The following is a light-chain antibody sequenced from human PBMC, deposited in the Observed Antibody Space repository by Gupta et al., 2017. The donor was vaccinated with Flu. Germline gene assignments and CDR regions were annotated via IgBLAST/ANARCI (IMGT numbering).Light chain of an antibody. CDR2: TTN. CDR3: AAWDDSLDAVS. J-gene: IGLJ2*01. CDR1: TSNIGGNP. Sequence: STSNIGGNPVNWFQQLPGMAPKALIHTTNQRPSGVPDRFSASKSGTSASLVISGLQSDDEADYYCAAWDDSLDAVSFGGGTKLTVL. V-gene: IGLV1-44*01.